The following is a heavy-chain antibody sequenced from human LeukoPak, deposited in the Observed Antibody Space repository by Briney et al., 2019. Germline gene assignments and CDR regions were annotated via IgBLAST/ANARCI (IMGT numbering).Heavy chain of an antibody. Sequence: GGSLRLSCAASGFTFSSYGMHWVRQAPGKGVEWVAVIWYDGSNKYYADSVKGRFTISRDNSKNTLYLQMNSLRAEDTAVYYCARVRGYQLPVDYWGQGTLVTVSS. CDR1: GFTFSSYG. D-gene: IGHD2-2*01. CDR3: ARVRGYQLPVDY. CDR2: IWYDGSNK. V-gene: IGHV3-33*01. J-gene: IGHJ4*02.